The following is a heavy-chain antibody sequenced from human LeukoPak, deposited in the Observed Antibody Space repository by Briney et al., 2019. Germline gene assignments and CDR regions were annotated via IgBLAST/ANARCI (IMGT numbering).Heavy chain of an antibody. CDR1: GGSISPYY. CDR3: ATFYSNSLYFDY. CDR2: IYTSGST. D-gene: IGHD4-11*01. Sequence: SETLSLTCTVSGGSISPYYWSWIRQPPGKGLEWIGYIYTSGSTNYSPSLKSRVTISVDTSKNQLSLKLSSVTAADTAVYYCATFYSNSLYFDYWGQGTLVSVSS. J-gene: IGHJ4*02. V-gene: IGHV4-4*09.